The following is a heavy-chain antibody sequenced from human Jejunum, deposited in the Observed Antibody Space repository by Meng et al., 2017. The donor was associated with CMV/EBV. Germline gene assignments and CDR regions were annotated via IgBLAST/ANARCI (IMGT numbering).Heavy chain of an antibody. CDR3: ARESGSYYWFDP. J-gene: IGHJ5*02. CDR2: IYTSGST. D-gene: IGHD1-26*01. Sequence: QVQLQESGPGLGNSSGTLSLSCFVSAGSISGYYWSWIRQPAGKGLEWIGRIYTSGSTHYNPSLKSRLTMSVDLSNNQISLKLRSVTAADTAVYYCARESGSYYWFDPWGQGTLVTVSS. CDR1: AGSISGYY. V-gene: IGHV4-4*07.